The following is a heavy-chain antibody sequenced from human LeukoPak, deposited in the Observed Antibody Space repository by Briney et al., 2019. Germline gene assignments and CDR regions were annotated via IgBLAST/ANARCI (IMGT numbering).Heavy chain of an antibody. CDR2: IHYNGTT. Sequence: SETLSLTCTISVGSTSSLTYSWGWIRQPPGNGLEWIASIHYNGTTYYRPHLKSRVDISVDRSNNQFSLRLSSVTAADTAVYFCTGYSSGWSSGGGYWGQGTLVTVSS. J-gene: IGHJ4*02. CDR3: TGYSSGWSSGGGY. V-gene: IGHV4-39*01. D-gene: IGHD6-19*01. CDR1: VGSTSSLTYS.